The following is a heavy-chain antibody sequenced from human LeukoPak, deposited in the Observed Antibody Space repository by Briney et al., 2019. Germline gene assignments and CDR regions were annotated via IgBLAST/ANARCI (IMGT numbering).Heavy chain of an antibody. CDR3: ARRWMGYCSSTSCHPYFQH. V-gene: IGHV4-34*01. Sequence: SETLSLTCAVYGGSFSGYYWSWIRQPPGKGLEWIGEINHSGSTNYNPSLKSRVTISVDTSKNQFSLKLSSVTAADTAVYYCARRWMGYCSSTSCHPYFQHWGQGTLVTVSS. D-gene: IGHD2-2*01. CDR1: GGSFSGYY. J-gene: IGHJ1*01. CDR2: INHSGST.